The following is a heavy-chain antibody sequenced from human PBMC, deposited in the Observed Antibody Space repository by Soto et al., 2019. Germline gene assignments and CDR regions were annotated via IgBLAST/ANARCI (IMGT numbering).Heavy chain of an antibody. CDR3: AHNGELTLAAKTFDY. D-gene: IGHD1-7*01. J-gene: IGHJ4*02. CDR1: GFSLSTNGVG. CDR2: IYWDDDK. V-gene: IGHV2-5*02. Sequence: QITLKESGPPLMKPTQTLTLTCTFSGFSLSTNGVGVGWIRQPPGKALEWLALIYWDDDKRYSPSLKSRLTITKDTSKNQVVLTMTNMGPVDTATYFCAHNGELTLAAKTFDYWGQGTLVTVSS.